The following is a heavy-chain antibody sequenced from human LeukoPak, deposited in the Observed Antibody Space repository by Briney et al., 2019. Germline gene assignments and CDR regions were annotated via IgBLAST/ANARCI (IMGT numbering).Heavy chain of an antibody. CDR3: ARGVGDCSSTSCYDDYYYGMDV. CDR1: GGSISSYY. Sequence: SETLSLTCTVSGGSISSYYWSWIRQPAGKGLEWIGRIYTSGSTNYNPSLKSRVTMSVDTSKNQFSLKLSSVTAADTAVYYCARGVGDCSSTSCYDDYYYGMDVWGQGTTVTVSS. V-gene: IGHV4-4*07. D-gene: IGHD2-2*01. J-gene: IGHJ6*02. CDR2: IYTSGST.